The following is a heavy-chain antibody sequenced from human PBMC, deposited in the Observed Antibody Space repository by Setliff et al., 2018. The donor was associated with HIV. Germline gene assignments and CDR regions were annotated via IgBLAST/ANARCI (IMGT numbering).Heavy chain of an antibody. CDR3: ARGTSGTYSTYDFDY. CDR1: GFTFSSYS. J-gene: IGHJ4*02. D-gene: IGHD3-10*01. V-gene: IGHV3-48*01. CDR2: ISSGSTTI. Sequence: GGSLRLSCAASGFTFSSYSMNWVRQAPGKGLEWVSYISSGSTTIYYGDSVKGRFTISRDNAKNSLYLQMNSLRAEDTAVYYCARGTSGTYSTYDFDYWGQGTLVTVSS.